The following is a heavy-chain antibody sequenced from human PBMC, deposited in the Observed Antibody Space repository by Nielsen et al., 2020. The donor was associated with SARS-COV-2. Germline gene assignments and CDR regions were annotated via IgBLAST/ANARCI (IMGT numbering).Heavy chain of an antibody. D-gene: IGHD7-27*01. CDR2: IYYSGNT. Sequence: SETLSLTCAVSGGSITTYYWHWIRQSPGKGLEWMGYIYYSGNTNYNPSLKSRVTISVDTSKNQFSLKLSSVTAAVTAVYYCARDDDNWGSLAYWGQGTLVTVSS. CDR1: GGSITTYY. V-gene: IGHV4-59*13. CDR3: ARDDDNWGSLAY. J-gene: IGHJ4*02.